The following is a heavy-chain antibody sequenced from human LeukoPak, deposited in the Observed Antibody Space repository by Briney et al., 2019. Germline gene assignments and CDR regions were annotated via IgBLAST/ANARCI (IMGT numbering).Heavy chain of an antibody. V-gene: IGHV4-59*01. CDR3: ARLRYCDRSSCYFFDY. CDR2: IYYSGSP. D-gene: IGHD2-2*01. J-gene: IGHJ4*02. CDR1: GGSLSGYH. Sequence: PSETLSLTCTVSGGSLSGYHWSWIRQPPGKGLEWIGYIYYSGSPNYNPSLKSRVTISVDTSKNQFSLRLSSVTATDTAVYYCARLRYCDRSSCYFFDYWGQGTLVTVSS.